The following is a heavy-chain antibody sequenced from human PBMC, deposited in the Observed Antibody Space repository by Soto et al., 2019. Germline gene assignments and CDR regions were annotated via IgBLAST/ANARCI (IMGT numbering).Heavy chain of an antibody. Sequence: QVQLVESGGGVVQPGRSLRLSCAASGFTFSSYAMHWVRQAPGKGLEWVAGISEDGSNKYYADSVKGRFTFSKDKSKNTLHLQMNSPRPEDTAVYYCARAGSSGWGDAFDIWGQGTMVTVSS. CDR3: ARAGSSGWGDAFDI. D-gene: IGHD6-19*01. CDR1: GFTFSSYA. V-gene: IGHV3-30*04. J-gene: IGHJ3*02. CDR2: ISEDGSNK.